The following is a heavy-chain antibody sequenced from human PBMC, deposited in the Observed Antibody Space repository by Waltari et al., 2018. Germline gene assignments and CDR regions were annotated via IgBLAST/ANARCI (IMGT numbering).Heavy chain of an antibody. CDR1: GFIFRNYA. CDR3: VRGGTLPDY. CDR2: IRSNNFGGTT. V-gene: IGHV3-49*04. D-gene: IGHD1-7*01. J-gene: IGHJ4*02. Sequence: EVRLVDSGGGLVQPGRPLRLSCSGSGFIFRNYALSWVCQTPGKGLEWLGFIRSNNFGGTTEYAASVKDRFTISREDSTATAYLQMYSLKSDDTGVYFCVRGGTLPDYWGQGTLVTVSS.